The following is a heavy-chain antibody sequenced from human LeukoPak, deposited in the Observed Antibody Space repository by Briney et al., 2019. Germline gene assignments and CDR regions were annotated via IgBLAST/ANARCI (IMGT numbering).Heavy chain of an antibody. V-gene: IGHV3-33*06. CDR3: AKDRGWGQNYYDSSGSNFDY. J-gene: IGHJ4*02. Sequence: GGSLRLSCAASGFTFSSYGMHWVRLAPGKGLEWVAVIWYDGSNKYYADSVKGRFTISRDNSKNTLYLQMNSLRAEDTAVYYCAKDRGWGQNYYDSSGSNFDYWGQGTLVTVSS. CDR2: IWYDGSNK. D-gene: IGHD3-22*01. CDR1: GFTFSSYG.